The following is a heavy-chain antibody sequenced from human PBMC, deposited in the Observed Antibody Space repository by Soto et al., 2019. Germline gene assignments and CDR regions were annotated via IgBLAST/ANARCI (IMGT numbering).Heavy chain of an antibody. Sequence: GGSLRLSCAVSGFTFSHYGMHWVRQTPGAGLQWVAVISYDGSDEHYIDSVRGRFIVSRVNSENTVHLQMNSLRPEDTGLYYCVRQESESYFENWGHGTLVTVSS. J-gene: IGHJ4*01. CDR1: GFTFSHYG. CDR3: VRQESESYFEN. V-gene: IGHV3-30*03. CDR2: ISYDGSDE.